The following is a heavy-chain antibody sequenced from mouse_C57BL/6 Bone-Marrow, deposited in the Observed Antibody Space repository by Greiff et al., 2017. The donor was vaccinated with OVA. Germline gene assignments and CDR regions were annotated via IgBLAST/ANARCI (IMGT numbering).Heavy chain of an antibody. CDR1: GYTFTDYY. V-gene: IGHV1-76*01. CDR3: ARERGYFDY. Sequence: VQLVESGAELVRPGASVKLSCKASGYTFTDYYINWVKQRPGQGLEWIARIYPGSGNTYYNEKFKGKATLTAEKSSSTAYMQLSSLTSEDSAVYFCARERGYFDYWGQGTTLTVSS. J-gene: IGHJ2*01. CDR2: IYPGSGNT.